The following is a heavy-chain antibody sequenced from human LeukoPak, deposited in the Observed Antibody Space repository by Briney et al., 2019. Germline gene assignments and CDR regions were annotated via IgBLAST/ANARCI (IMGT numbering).Heavy chain of an antibody. CDR2: ISAYNGNT. Sequence: ASXKVSCKASGYTFTSYGISWVRQAPGQGLEWMGWISAYNGNTNYAQKLQGRVTITTDTSSSTAYMELGGLRSDDTAVYYCARDSSFAFDIWGQGTMVTVSS. CDR1: GYTFTSYG. J-gene: IGHJ3*02. CDR3: ARDSSFAFDI. V-gene: IGHV1-18*01.